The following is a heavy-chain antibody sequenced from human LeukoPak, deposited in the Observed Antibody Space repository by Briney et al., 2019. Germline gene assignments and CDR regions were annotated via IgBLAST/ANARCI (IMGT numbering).Heavy chain of an antibody. J-gene: IGHJ5*02. CDR3: ARILRITMVRGVTLGS. D-gene: IGHD3-10*01. Sequence: ASVKVSCKASGYTFTSYDINWVRQATGQGLEWMGWMNPNSGNTGYAQKFQGRVTMTRNTSISTAYMELSSLRSEDTAVYYCARILRITMVRGVTLGSWGQGTLVTVSS. CDR2: MNPNSGNT. CDR1: GYTFTSYD. V-gene: IGHV1-8*01.